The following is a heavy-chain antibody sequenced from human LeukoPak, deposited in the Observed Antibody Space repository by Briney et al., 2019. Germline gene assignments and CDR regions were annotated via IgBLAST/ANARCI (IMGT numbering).Heavy chain of an antibody. V-gene: IGHV3-33*01. D-gene: IGHD1-26*01. J-gene: IGHJ3*02. CDR3: ARDKEGGSYYAFDS. Sequence: GRSLRLSCAASGFTFSSYGMHWVRQAPGKGLEWVAVIWYDGSNKYYADSVKGRFTISRDNSKNTLYLQMNSLRAEDTAVYYCARDKEGGSYYAFDSWGQGTMVTVSS. CDR1: GFTFSSYG. CDR2: IWYDGSNK.